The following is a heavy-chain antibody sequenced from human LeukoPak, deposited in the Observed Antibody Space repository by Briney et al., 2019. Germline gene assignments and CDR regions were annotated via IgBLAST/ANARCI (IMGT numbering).Heavy chain of an antibody. Sequence: GESLKISCAASGFTFSDSYMAWIRQAPGKGLEWVSYIDPTGTIIYYADYVKGRFTISRDNAKNPLYLQMNSLGGDDTAVYSCARAPRGFVNYWGQGTLVTVSS. CDR3: ARAPRGFVNY. CDR1: GFTFSDSY. V-gene: IGHV3-11*01. CDR2: IDPTGTII. J-gene: IGHJ4*02.